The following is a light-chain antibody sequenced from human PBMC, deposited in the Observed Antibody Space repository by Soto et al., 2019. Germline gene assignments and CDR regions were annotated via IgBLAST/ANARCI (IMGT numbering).Light chain of an antibody. CDR1: SSDIGYYDY. V-gene: IGLV2-14*01. J-gene: IGLJ1*01. Sequence: QSALTQPASVSGSPGQSITIPCTGTSSDIGYYDYVSWYQHHSGKAPKLIIYEVNNRPSGVSNRFSGSKSVNTASLTISGLQAEDEADYYCSSHSSSSAYYVFGTGTKVTL. CDR2: EVN. CDR3: SSHSSSSAYYV.